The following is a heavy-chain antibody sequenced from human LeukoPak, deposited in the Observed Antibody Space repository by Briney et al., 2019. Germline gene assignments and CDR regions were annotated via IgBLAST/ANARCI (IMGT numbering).Heavy chain of an antibody. D-gene: IGHD6-6*01. J-gene: IGHJ4*02. CDR1: GFILSSYT. V-gene: IGHV3-21*01. CDR3: TRDAEYSSSLTE. CDR2: ISSSSSYI. Sequence: GGSLRLSCAASGFILSSYTLNWVRQAPGKGLEWVSSISSSSSYIYYADSVKGRFTISRDNTKKSLFLQMNSLRVEDTAVYYCTRDAEYSSSLTEWGQGTLVTVSS.